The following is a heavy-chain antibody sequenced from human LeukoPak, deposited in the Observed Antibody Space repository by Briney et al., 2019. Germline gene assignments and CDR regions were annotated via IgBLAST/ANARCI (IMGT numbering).Heavy chain of an antibody. J-gene: IGHJ4*02. CDR1: GGSISSSSYY. V-gene: IGHV4-39*07. D-gene: IGHD2-2*01. CDR3: ARLPIRYCSSTSCPDFDY. CDR2: IYYSGST. Sequence: SETLSLTCTVSGGSISSSSYYWGWIRQPPGKGLEWIGSIYYSGSTYYNPSLKSRVTISVDTSKNQFSLKLSSVTAADTAVYYCARLPIRYCSSTSCPDFDYWGQGTLVTVSS.